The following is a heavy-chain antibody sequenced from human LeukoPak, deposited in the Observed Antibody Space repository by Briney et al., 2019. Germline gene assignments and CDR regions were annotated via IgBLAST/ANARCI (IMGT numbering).Heavy chain of an antibody. CDR1: GGSFSGYY. CDR3: AKGSSDIVVVPAAGYYYYGMDV. D-gene: IGHD2-2*01. Sequence: SETPSLTCAVYGGSFSGYYWSWIRQPPGKGLEWIGEINHSGSTNYNPSLKSRVTISVDTSKNQFSLKLSSVAAADTAVYYCAKGSSDIVVVPAAGYYYYGMDVWGQGTTVTVSS. CDR2: INHSGST. V-gene: IGHV4-34*01. J-gene: IGHJ6*02.